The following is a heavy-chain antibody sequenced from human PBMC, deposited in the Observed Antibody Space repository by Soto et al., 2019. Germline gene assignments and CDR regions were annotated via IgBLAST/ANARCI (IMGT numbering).Heavy chain of an antibody. V-gene: IGHV3-23*01. CDR1: GFTFSSYA. CDR3: AKDNSIFGVVNPPSDYYYGIDV. Sequence: GGSLRLSCAASGFTFSSYAMNWVRQAPGKGLEWVSAISGSGGSTYYADSVKGHFTISRDNSKNTLYLHMDSLRAEDTAVYYCAKDNSIFGVVNPPSDYYYGIDVWGQGTTVTVSS. CDR2: ISGSGGST. D-gene: IGHD3-3*01. J-gene: IGHJ6*02.